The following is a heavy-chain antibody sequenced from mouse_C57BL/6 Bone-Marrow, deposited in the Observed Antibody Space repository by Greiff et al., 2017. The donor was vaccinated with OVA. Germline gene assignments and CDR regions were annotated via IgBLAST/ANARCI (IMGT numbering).Heavy chain of an antibody. D-gene: IGHD2-3*01. J-gene: IGHJ3*01. CDR1: GFTFSSYD. V-gene: IGHV5-6*01. Sequence: EVKVVESGGDLVKPGGSLKLSCAASGFTFSSYDMSWVRQTPDKRLEWVATISSGGSYTYYPDSVKGRFTISRGNAKNTLYLQVSSLKSEDTAMYYCARHDGSFAYWGQGTLVTVSA. CDR2: ISSGGSYT. CDR3: ARHDGSFAY.